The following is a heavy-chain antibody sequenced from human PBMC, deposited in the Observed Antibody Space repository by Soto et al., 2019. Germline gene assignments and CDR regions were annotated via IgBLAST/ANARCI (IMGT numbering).Heavy chain of an antibody. D-gene: IGHD2-2*02. J-gene: IGHJ6*03. CDR1: QFTFDDYA. CDR2: ITWNSCSI. Sequence: PSVSWSASQFTFDDYARHSLLKNPLELLELFSGITWNSCSIAYADSVKGRFTLSSDNAKNSLYLQMNSLRAEDTALYYCAKGVALGYCTSTSCHNYYMDVWGKGTTVTVSS. V-gene: IGHV3-9*01. CDR3: AKGVALGYCTSTSCHNYYMDV.